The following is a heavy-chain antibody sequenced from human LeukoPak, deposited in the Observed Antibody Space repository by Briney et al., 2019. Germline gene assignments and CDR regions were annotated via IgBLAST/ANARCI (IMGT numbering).Heavy chain of an antibody. D-gene: IGHD2-2*01. Sequence: SETLSLTCTVSGGSISSGSYYWSWIRQPAGKGLEWIGRIYTRGSTNYNPSLKSRVTISVDTSKNQFSLKLSSVTAADTAVYYCARDEVGPHAFDIWGQGTMVTVSS. J-gene: IGHJ3*02. CDR2: IYTRGST. V-gene: IGHV4-61*02. CDR3: ARDEVGPHAFDI. CDR1: GGSISSGSYY.